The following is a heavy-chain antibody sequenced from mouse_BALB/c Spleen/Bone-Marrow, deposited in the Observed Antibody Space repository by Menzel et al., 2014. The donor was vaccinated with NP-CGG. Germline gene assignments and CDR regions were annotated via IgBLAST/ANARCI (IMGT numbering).Heavy chain of an antibody. CDR3: ARGGWLRDAMDY. J-gene: IGHJ4*01. V-gene: IGHV1S56*01. Sequence: VKLVESGPELVKPGASVRISCKASGYTFTSYYIHWVKQRPGQGLEWIGWIYPGNVNTKYNEKFKGKATLTADKSSSTACMQLSSLTSEDSAVYFCARGGWLRDAMDYWGQGTSVTVSS. CDR2: IYPGNVNT. CDR1: GYTFTSYY. D-gene: IGHD2-2*01.